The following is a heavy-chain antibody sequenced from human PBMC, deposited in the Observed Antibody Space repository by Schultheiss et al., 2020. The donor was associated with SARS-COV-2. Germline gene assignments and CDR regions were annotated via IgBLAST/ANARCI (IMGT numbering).Heavy chain of an antibody. Sequence: ASVKVSCKASGYTFTGYYMHWVRQAPGQGLEWMGWINPNSGGTNYAQKFQGRVTMTRDTSISTAYMELSSLRSEDTAVYYCARLGRGVDFWSGYGMDVWGQGTTVTVSS. CDR1: GYTFTGYY. V-gene: IGHV1-2*02. D-gene: IGHD3-3*01. J-gene: IGHJ6*02. CDR2: INPNSGGT. CDR3: ARLGRGVDFWSGYGMDV.